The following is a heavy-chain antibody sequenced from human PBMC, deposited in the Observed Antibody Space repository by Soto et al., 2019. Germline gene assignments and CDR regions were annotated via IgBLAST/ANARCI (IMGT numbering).Heavy chain of an antibody. J-gene: IGHJ6*02. D-gene: IGHD3-3*01. CDR1: GFTFSSYG. V-gene: IGHV3-30*18. CDR2: ISYDGSNK. CDR3: AKDRKRVTIFGVVTLAYYYYGMDV. Sequence: GGSLRLSCAASGFTFSSYGMHWVRQAPGKGLEWVAVISYDGSNKYYADSVKGRFTISRDNSKNTLYLQMNSLRAEDTAVYYCAKDRKRVTIFGVVTLAYYYYGMDVWGQGTTVIVSS.